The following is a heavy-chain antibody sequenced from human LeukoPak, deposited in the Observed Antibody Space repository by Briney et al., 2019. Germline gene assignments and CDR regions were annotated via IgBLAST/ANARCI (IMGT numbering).Heavy chain of an antibody. J-gene: IGHJ2*01. CDR2: IYPGDSNT. Sequence: GESLQISCQGSGYRFTNYWIGWVRQMPGKGLEWMGIIYPGDSNTRYSPSFQGQVTISVDKSINTAYVQWSSLKASDTAMYYCARRVVNNRNWYFNLWGRGTLVTVSS. CDR1: GYRFTNYW. V-gene: IGHV5-51*01. D-gene: IGHD4-23*01. CDR3: ARRVVNNRNWYFNL.